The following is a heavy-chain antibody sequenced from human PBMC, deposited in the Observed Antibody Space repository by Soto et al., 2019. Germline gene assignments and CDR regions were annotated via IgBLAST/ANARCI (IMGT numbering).Heavy chain of an antibody. CDR3: ARDVAMPTGLGLGY. CDR1: GFAFTNSG. J-gene: IGHJ4*02. V-gene: IGHV3-30*03. CDR2: VSNDGNRK. Sequence: QVQVVASGGGVVQPGRSLRLSCAASGFAFTNSGMHWVRQAPGKGLEWVAFVSNDGNRKYYADSVKGRFTISRDNSENTVYLQMTSLRRDDTTVFYCARDVAMPTGLGLGYWGQGALVTVSS. D-gene: IGHD2-2*01.